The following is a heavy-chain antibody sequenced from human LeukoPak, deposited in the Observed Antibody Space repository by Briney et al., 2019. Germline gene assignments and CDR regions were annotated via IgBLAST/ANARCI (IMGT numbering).Heavy chain of an antibody. CDR1: GYTFTSYG. D-gene: IGHD2-2*01. CDR3: ARVKRYQYYFDY. V-gene: IGHV1-18*01. J-gene: IGHJ4*02. Sequence: ASVKVSCKASGYTFTSYGISWVRQAPGQGLEWMGWISAYNGNTNYAQKLQGRVTMTTDTSTSTAYMELSRLRSDDTAVYYCARVKRYQYYFDYWGQGTLVTVS. CDR2: ISAYNGNT.